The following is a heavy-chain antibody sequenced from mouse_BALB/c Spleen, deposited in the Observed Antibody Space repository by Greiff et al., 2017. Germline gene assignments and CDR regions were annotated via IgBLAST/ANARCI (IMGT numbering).Heavy chain of an antibody. V-gene: IGHV1-12*01. Sequence: QVQLQQPGAELVKPGASVKMSCKASGYTFTSYNMHWVKQTPGQGLEWIGAIYPGNGDTSYNQKFKGKATLTADKSSSTACMQLSSLTSEDSAVYDCARGGYYYGKGFDYWGQGTTLTVSS. CDR2: IYPGNGDT. CDR1: GYTFTSYN. CDR3: ARGGYYYGKGFDY. J-gene: IGHJ2*01. D-gene: IGHD1-1*01.